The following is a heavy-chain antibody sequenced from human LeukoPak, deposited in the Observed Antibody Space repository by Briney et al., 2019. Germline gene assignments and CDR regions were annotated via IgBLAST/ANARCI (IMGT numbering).Heavy chain of an antibody. Sequence: GASVKVSCKASGYTFTSYAMHWVRQAPGQRLEWMGWINAGNGNTKYSQKFQGRVTITRDTSASTAYMELSSLRSEDTAVYYCARVGTNHIAVAESYYYGMDVWGQGTPVTVSS. CDR2: INAGNGNT. D-gene: IGHD6-19*01. J-gene: IGHJ6*02. CDR1: GYTFTSYA. V-gene: IGHV1-3*01. CDR3: ARVGTNHIAVAESYYYGMDV.